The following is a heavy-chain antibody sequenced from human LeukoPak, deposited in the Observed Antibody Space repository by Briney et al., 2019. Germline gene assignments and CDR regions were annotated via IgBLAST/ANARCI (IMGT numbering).Heavy chain of an antibody. CDR3: PRVGATYYFDY. CDR2: MNPNSGNT. CDR1: GHTFTSYD. D-gene: IGHD1-26*01. J-gene: IGHJ4*02. V-gene: IGHV1-8*01. Sequence: ASVKVSCKASGHTFTSYDINWVRQATGQGLEWMGWMNPNSGNTGYAQKFQGRVTMTRNTSISTAYMELSSLRSEDTAVYYCPRVGATYYFDYWGQGTLLTVSS.